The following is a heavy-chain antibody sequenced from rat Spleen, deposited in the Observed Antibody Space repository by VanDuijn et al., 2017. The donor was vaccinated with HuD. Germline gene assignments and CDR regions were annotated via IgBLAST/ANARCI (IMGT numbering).Heavy chain of an antibody. D-gene: IGHD1-12*02. CDR2: MRFDGDT. Sequence: VQLKESGPGLVQPSQTLSLTCTVSGFSLTDYSVHWVRQPPGKGLEWMGRMRFDGDTRYNSVLKSRLSISRDTSRNQVFLELNSLQTDDTAIYYCTREYNDGSSLGGWFAFWGQGTLVTVSS. CDR1: GFSLTDYS. CDR3: TREYNDGSSLGGWFAF. J-gene: IGHJ3*01. V-gene: IGHV2S30*01.